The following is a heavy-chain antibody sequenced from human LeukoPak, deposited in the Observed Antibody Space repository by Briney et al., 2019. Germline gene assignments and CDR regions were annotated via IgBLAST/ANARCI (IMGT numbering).Heavy chain of an antibody. CDR3: ARQAVSGSGDLFDY. Sequence: SETPSLTCTVSGGSIRSSSYYWGWIRQPPGKGLEWIGHSYYSGSTYYNPSLKSRVTISVDTSKNQFSLKLSSVTAADTAVYYCARQAVSGSGDLFDYWGQGTLVTVST. CDR2: SYYSGST. J-gene: IGHJ4*02. V-gene: IGHV4-39*01. CDR1: GGSIRSSSYY. D-gene: IGHD1-26*01.